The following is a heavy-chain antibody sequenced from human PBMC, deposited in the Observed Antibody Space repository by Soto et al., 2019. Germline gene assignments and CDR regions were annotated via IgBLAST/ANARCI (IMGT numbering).Heavy chain of an antibody. CDR1: GFTFSSYA. D-gene: IGHD6-13*01. V-gene: IGHV3-30-3*01. Sequence: GGSLRLSCAASGFTFSSYAMHWVRQAPGKGLEWVAVISYDGSNKYYADSVKGRFTISRDNSKNTLYLQMNSLRAEDTAVYYCARSPQRAAGYFDYWGQGTLVTVSS. CDR3: ARSPQRAAGYFDY. CDR2: ISYDGSNK. J-gene: IGHJ4*02.